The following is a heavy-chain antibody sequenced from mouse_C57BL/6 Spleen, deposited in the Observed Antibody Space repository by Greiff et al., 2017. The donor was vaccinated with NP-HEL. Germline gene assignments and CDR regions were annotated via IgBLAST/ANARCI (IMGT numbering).Heavy chain of an antibody. CDR3: ARLRSRRAMDY. J-gene: IGHJ4*01. V-gene: IGHV1-22*01. CDR1: GYTFTDYN. CDR2: INPNNGGT. D-gene: IGHD1-1*01. Sequence: EVKLQESGPELVKPGASVKMSCKASGYTFTDYNMHWVKQSHGKSLEWIGYINPNNGGTSYNQKFKGKATLTVNTSSSTAYMGLRSLTSEDSAVYYCARLRSRRAMDYWGQGTSVTVSS.